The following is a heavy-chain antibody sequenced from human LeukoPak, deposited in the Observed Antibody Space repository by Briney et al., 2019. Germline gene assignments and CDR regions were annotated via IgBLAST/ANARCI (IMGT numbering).Heavy chain of an antibody. J-gene: IGHJ4*02. CDR2: ISYDGSNK. V-gene: IGHV3-30*19. D-gene: IGHD2-2*01. CDR3: AKGPLRGTAAAIDY. Sequence: GGSLRLSCAASGFTFSSYGMHWIRQAPGKGLEWVAVISYDGSNKYYADSVKGRFTISRDISTDTLWLQMDSLRTEDTAVYYCAKGPLRGTAAAIDYWGQGTLVTVSS. CDR1: GFTFSSYG.